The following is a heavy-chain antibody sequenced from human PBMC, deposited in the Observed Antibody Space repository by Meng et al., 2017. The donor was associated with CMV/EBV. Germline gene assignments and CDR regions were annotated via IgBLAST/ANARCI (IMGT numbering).Heavy chain of an antibody. V-gene: IGHV4-39*01. CDR3: AGFIAARPWAYGSFDY. CDR2: IYYSGST. J-gene: IGHJ4*02. CDR1: GGSISSSSYY. D-gene: IGHD6-6*01. Sequence: GSLRLSCTVSGGSISSSSYYWSWIRQPPGKGLEWIGSIYYSGSTYYNPSLKSRVTISVDTSKNQFSLKLSSVTAADTAVYYCAGFIAARPWAYGSFDYWGQGTLVTVSS.